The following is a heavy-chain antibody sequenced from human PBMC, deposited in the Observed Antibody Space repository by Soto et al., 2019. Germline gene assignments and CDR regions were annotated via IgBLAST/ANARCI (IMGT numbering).Heavy chain of an antibody. Sequence: ASVKVSCKASGGTFSSYAISWVRQAPGQGLEWMGGISAYNGNTNYAQKLQGRVTMTTDTSTSTAYMELRSLRSDDTAVYYCARDQPYYYGSGNLDYWGQGTLVTVSS. CDR3: ARDQPYYYGSGNLDY. CDR1: GGTFSSYA. D-gene: IGHD3-10*01. V-gene: IGHV1-18*01. CDR2: ISAYNGNT. J-gene: IGHJ4*02.